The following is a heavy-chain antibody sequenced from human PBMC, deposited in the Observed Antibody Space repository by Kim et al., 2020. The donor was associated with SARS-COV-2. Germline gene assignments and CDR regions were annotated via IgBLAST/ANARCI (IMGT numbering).Heavy chain of an antibody. D-gene: IGHD6-19*01. J-gene: IGHJ4*02. Sequence: ASVKVFCKASGYTFDDYALYWVRQAPGQRLEWMGWINAGNGNTRYSQTFQGRLTVTRDTSASTVYMELNSLRSEDTALYYCEREGHSSGSLGFDHWGQGTPVTVSS. CDR2: INAGNGNT. CDR3: EREGHSSGSLGFDH. V-gene: IGHV1-3*01. CDR1: GYTFDDYA.